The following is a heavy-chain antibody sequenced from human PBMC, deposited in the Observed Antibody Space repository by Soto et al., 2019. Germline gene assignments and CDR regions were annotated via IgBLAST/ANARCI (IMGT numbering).Heavy chain of an antibody. V-gene: IGHV1-69*08. Sequence: QVQLVQSGAEVKKPGSSVKVSCKASGGTFSSYTISWVRQAPGQGLEWMGRIIPILGIANYAQKFQGRVTITADKSTSTAYMELSSLRSEDTAVYYYARDLTSSSWAALPVGGMDVWGQGTTVTVSS. CDR1: GGTFSSYT. CDR2: IIPILGIA. J-gene: IGHJ6*02. D-gene: IGHD6-13*01. CDR3: ARDLTSSSWAALPVGGMDV.